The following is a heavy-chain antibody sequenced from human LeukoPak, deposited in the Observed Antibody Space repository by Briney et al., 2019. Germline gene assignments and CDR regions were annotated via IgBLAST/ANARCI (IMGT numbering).Heavy chain of an antibody. J-gene: IGHJ4*02. Sequence: GASVKVSCKASGYTFPNYHIHWVRQAPGQGLEWLGIINPNGGSASYAQGFQGRVTMTRDTSTTTVYMELTSLRSEDTAVYYCARDYYYDSSGYYTYYFDYWGQGTQVTVSS. D-gene: IGHD3-22*01. CDR1: GYTFPNYH. CDR3: ARDYYYDSSGYYTYYFDY. CDR2: INPNGGSA. V-gene: IGHV1-46*01.